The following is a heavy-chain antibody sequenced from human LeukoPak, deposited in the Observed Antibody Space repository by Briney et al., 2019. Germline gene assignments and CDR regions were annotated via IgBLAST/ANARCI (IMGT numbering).Heavy chain of an antibody. J-gene: IGHJ4*02. D-gene: IGHD3-9*01. V-gene: IGHV4-61*02. CDR2: VYTGGRT. CDR1: GASISSGNDY. Sequence: PSETLSLTCTVSGASISSGNDYWGWVRQPAGKGLEWIGRVYTGGRTNYNTSRKSRVTLSVKTSKNQFSLKLTSVTAADTAVYYCAKRPRDWSSPIDYWGQGTLVTVSS. CDR3: AKRPRDWSSPIDY.